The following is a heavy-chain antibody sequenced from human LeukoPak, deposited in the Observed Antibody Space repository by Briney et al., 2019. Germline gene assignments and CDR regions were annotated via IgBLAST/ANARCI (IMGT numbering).Heavy chain of an antibody. D-gene: IGHD4-17*01. CDR3: ARGISGDYGLGH. J-gene: IGHJ4*02. V-gene: IGHV4-61*02. CDR2: IYTSGST. CDR1: GGSISSGSYY. Sequence: SETLSLTCTVSGGSISSGSYYWSWIRQPAGKGLEWIGRIYTSGSTNYNPSLKSRVTISVDTSRNQLSLKLSSVTAADTAVYYCARGISGDYGLGHWGQGTLVTVSS.